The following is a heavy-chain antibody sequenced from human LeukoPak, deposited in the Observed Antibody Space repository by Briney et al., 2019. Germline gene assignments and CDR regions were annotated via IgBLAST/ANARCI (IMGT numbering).Heavy chain of an antibody. Sequence: QPGGSLRLSCAASGFTFSSYGMHWVRQAPGKGLEWVAFIRYDGSNKYYADSVKGRSTISRDNSKNTLYLQMNSLRAEDTAVYYCAKPGPAAIRSGYGLFDYWGQGTLVTVSS. CDR2: IRYDGSNK. CDR1: GFTFSSYG. CDR3: AKPGPAAIRSGYGLFDY. V-gene: IGHV3-30*02. D-gene: IGHD2-2*02. J-gene: IGHJ4*02.